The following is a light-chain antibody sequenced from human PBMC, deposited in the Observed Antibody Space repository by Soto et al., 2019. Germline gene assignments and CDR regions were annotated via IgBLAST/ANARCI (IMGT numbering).Light chain of an antibody. CDR2: GTS. Sequence: VFTQSPGTLSLSPGERATISCSASQSVSSTHFAWYQQKPGQAPRLLIYGTSSRAAGIPARFSGSGSGTDFTLTINRLEPEDFALYYCQQFGDSGWTFGQGTKVDIK. J-gene: IGKJ1*01. V-gene: IGKV3-20*01. CDR3: QQFGDSGWT. CDR1: QSVSSTH.